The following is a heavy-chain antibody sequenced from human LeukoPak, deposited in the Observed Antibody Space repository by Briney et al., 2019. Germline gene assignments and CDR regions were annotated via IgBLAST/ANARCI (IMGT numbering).Heavy chain of an antibody. Sequence: SETLSLTCTVSGGSISSYYWSWIRQPPGKGLEWIGYIYYSGSTNYNPSLKSRVTISVDTSKNQFSLKLSSVTAADTAVYYCARGLERKTHYYYYYMDVWGKGTTVTVSS. CDR2: IYYSGST. J-gene: IGHJ6*03. CDR1: GGSISSYY. D-gene: IGHD1-1*01. CDR3: ARGLERKTHYYYYYMDV. V-gene: IGHV4-59*01.